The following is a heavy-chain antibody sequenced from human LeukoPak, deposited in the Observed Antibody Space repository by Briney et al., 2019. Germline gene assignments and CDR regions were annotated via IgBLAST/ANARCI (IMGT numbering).Heavy chain of an antibody. V-gene: IGHV4-31*03. CDR1: GGSISGGGYS. D-gene: IGHD3-10*01. CDR2: IYYSGST. J-gene: IGHJ3*02. CDR3: ARDAGFGTSDAFDI. Sequence: PSETLSLTCTVSGGSISGGGYSWSWIRHPPGKGLEWIGYIYYSGSTYYNPSLKSRVTISVDTSKNQFSLKLSSVTAADTAVYYCARDAGFGTSDAFDIWGQGTMVTVSS.